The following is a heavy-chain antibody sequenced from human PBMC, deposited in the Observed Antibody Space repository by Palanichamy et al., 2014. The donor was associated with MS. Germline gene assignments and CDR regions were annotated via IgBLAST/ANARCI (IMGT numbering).Heavy chain of an antibody. V-gene: IGHV4-61*01. Sequence: QVHLQESGPGLVRPSGTLSLTCAVSGASVSSGSYYWTWIRQPPGKGLEWIGHIYDTGNTNYNSSLKSRVTMAVDTSKNQFSLKLNSVTAADTAVYYCARIRGSGTYYTWFDYWGQGTLVTVSS. CDR1: GASVSSGSYY. CDR2: IYDTGNT. J-gene: IGHJ5*01. D-gene: IGHD3-10*01. CDR3: ARIRGSGTYYTWFDY.